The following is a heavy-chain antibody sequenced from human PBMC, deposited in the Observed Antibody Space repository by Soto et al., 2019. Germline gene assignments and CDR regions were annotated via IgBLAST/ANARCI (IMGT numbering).Heavy chain of an antibody. J-gene: IGHJ5*02. D-gene: IGHD6-13*01. CDR2: INHSGST. CDR3: AKIFGYGSSWGPGWFDP. Sequence: QVQLQQWGAGLLKPSETLSLTCAVYGGSFSGYYWSWIRQPPGKGLEWIGEINHSGSTNYNPSLKSRVTISVDTSKNQFSLKLSSVTAADTAVYYCAKIFGYGSSWGPGWFDPWGQGTLVTVSS. CDR1: GGSFSGYY. V-gene: IGHV4-34*01.